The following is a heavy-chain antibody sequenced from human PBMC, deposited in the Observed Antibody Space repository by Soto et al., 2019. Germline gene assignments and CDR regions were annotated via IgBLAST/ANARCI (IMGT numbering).Heavy chain of an antibody. Sequence: PSETLSLTCTVSGGSIRSSHWWGWVRRPPGKGLERIGEIYHSGSTSLDPSLKTRVTLSVDKSKNQFSLKLTSVTAADTAVYYCARDKATVGGCNSYDPWGQGILVTVSS. CDR3: ARDKATVGGCNSYDP. CDR2: IYHSGST. V-gene: IGHV4-4*02. CDR1: GGSIRSSHW. J-gene: IGHJ5*02. D-gene: IGHD3-16*01.